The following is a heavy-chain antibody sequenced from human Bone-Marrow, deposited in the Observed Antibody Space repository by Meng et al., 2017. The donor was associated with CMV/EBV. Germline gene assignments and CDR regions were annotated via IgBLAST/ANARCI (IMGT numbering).Heavy chain of an antibody. CDR1: GYTFTSYG. J-gene: IGHJ4*02. CDR3: ARVLEAAHDY. D-gene: IGHD3-3*01. CDR2: ISAYNGNT. V-gene: IGHV1-18*01. Sequence: VKLVQSAAEVKTHAALVKVSCKAPGYTFTSYGISWVRQAPGQGLEWMGWISAYNGNTNYAQRLQGRVTMTTDTSTSTAYMELRSLRSDDTAVYYCARVLEAAHDYWGQGTLVTVSS.